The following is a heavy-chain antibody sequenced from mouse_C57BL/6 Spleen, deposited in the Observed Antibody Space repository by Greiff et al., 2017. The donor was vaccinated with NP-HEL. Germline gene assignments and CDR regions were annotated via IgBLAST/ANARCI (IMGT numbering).Heavy chain of an antibody. CDR3: TRSANWANYYAMDY. Sequence: VQLQQSGAELVRPGASVTLSCKASGYTFTDYEMHWVKQTPVHGLEWIGAIDPETGGTAYNQKFKGKAILTADKSSSTAYMELRSLPSEDSAVYYCTRSANWANYYAMDYWGQGTSVTVSS. V-gene: IGHV1-15*01. CDR1: GYTFTDYE. D-gene: IGHD4-1*01. CDR2: IDPETGGT. J-gene: IGHJ4*01.